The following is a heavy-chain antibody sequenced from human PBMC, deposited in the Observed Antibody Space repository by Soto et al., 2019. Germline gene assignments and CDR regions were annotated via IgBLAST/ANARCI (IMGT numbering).Heavy chain of an antibody. CDR1: GDSISSAEYY. Sequence: SETLSLTCTVSGDSISSAEYYWSWIRQPPGKGLEWIGYIYYSGSTNYIPSLKSRLTISLDTSKTQFSLKLNSVTAADTAVYYCARVNRGKYGAFDYWGQGTLVTVSS. CDR2: IYYSGST. CDR3: ARVNRGKYGAFDY. V-gene: IGHV4-30-4*01. J-gene: IGHJ4*02. D-gene: IGHD1-26*01.